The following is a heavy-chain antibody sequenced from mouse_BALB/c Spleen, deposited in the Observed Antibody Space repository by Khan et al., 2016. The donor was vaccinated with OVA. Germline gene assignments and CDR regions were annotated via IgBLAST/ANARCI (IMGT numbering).Heavy chain of an antibody. V-gene: IGHV5-6*01. J-gene: IGHJ3*01. D-gene: IGHD1-1*01. CDR2: INSDGYYT. Sequence: EVELVESGGDLMKPGGSLKLSCAASGFTFSTYGMSWVRQTPDKGLEWVATINSDGYYTYYPDSVQGRFTFSRNNAKKTLYLQMSSLKSEDTAMYDCASHLAGSFAYWGQGTLVTVSA. CDR3: ASHLAGSFAY. CDR1: GFTFSTYG.